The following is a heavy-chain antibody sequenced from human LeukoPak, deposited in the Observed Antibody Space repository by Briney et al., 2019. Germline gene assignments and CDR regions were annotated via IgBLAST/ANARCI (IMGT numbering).Heavy chain of an antibody. V-gene: IGHV1-69*02. Sequence: SVNVSCKASGDTFSSYTISWVRQAPGQGLEWMGRIIPILGIANYAQKFQGRVTITADKSTSTAYMELSSLRSEDTAVYYCARRDYYDSSVSLDYWGQGTLVTVSS. CDR1: GDTFSSYT. J-gene: IGHJ4*02. D-gene: IGHD3-22*01. CDR3: ARRDYYDSSVSLDY. CDR2: IIPILGIA.